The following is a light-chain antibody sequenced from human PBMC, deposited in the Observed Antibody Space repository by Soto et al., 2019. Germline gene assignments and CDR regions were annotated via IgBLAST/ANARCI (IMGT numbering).Light chain of an antibody. CDR3: QQYNNWPLT. Sequence: EIVLTQSPATLSVSPGERATLSCRASHRVSSYLAWYQQRPGQAPRLLIYGASTRATGIPARFSGSASGTEFTLTISSLQSEDFAAYYCQQYNNWPLTFGGGTKVDIK. CDR1: HRVSSY. J-gene: IGKJ4*01. CDR2: GAS. V-gene: IGKV3-15*01.